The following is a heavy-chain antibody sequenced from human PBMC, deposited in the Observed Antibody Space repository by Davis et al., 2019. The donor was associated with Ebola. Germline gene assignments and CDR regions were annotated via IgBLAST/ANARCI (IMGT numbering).Heavy chain of an antibody. CDR1: GYTFTGYY. CDR3: AGGYQPLLYYYYYGMDV. Sequence: AASVKVSCKASGYTFTGYYMHWVRQAPGQGLEWMGWINPNSGGTNYAQKFQGWVTMTRDTSISTAYMELSSLRSEDTAVYYCAGGYQPLLYYYYYGMDVWGQGTTVTVSS. V-gene: IGHV1-2*04. J-gene: IGHJ6*02. D-gene: IGHD2-2*01. CDR2: INPNSGGT.